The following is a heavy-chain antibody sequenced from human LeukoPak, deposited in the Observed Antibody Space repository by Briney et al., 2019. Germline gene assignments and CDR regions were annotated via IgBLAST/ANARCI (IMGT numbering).Heavy chain of an antibody. J-gene: IGHJ4*02. CDR3: ARGRGVTGGYFDY. CDR1: GGSISSYY. V-gene: IGHV4-59*01. CDR2: IYYSGST. D-gene: IGHD7-27*01. Sequence: SETLSLTCTVSGGSISSYYWSWIRQPPGKGLEWIGYIYYSGSTNYNPSLKSRVTISVDTSKNQFSLKLSSVTAADTAVYYCARGRGVTGGYFDYWGQGTLVTVSS.